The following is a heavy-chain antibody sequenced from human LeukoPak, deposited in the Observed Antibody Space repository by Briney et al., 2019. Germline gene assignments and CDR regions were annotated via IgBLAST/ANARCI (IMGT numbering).Heavy chain of an antibody. J-gene: IGHJ2*01. CDR2: IYHSGST. CDR3: ARLRSWYFDL. Sequence: SETLSLTXAVSGYSISSGYYWGWIRQPPGKGLEWIGSIYHSGSTYYNPSLKSRVTISVDTSKNQFSLKLSSVTAADTAVYYCARLRSWYFDLWGRGTLVTVSS. CDR1: GYSISSGYY. V-gene: IGHV4-38-2*01.